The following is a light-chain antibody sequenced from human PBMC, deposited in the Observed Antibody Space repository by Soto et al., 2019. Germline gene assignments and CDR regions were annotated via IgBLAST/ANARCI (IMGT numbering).Light chain of an antibody. V-gene: IGLV2-14*01. Sequence: QSALTQPASVSGSPGQSITISCTGTSNDISYYNYVSWYQHHPGKAPKLMIYEVTNRPSGVSNRFSGSKSGNTASLTISGLQAEDEADYYCSSYTSSSSYVFGTGTKVTVL. CDR3: SSYTSSSSYV. J-gene: IGLJ1*01. CDR1: SNDISYYNY. CDR2: EVT.